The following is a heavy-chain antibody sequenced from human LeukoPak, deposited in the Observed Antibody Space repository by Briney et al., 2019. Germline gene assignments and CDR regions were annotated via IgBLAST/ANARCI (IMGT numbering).Heavy chain of an antibody. V-gene: IGHV4-39*01. CDR1: GGSISSSSYY. Sequence: PSETLSLTCTVSGGSISSSSYYWGWIRQPPRKGLGWIGRIYYSGSTYYNPSLKSLVTISVDTSKNQFSLKLSSVTAADTAVYYCARHESYQLLFFAAFDIWGQGTMVTVSS. D-gene: IGHD2-2*01. CDR2: IYYSGST. CDR3: ARHESYQLLFFAAFDI. J-gene: IGHJ3*02.